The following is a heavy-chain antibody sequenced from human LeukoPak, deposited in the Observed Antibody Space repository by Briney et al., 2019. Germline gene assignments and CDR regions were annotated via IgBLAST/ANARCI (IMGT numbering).Heavy chain of an antibody. CDR1: GFTVSSNY. Sequence: GGSLRLSCAASGFTVSSNYMSWVRQAPGKGLEWVSVIYSGGSTYYADSVKGRFTISRDNSKNTLYLQMNSLRAEDTAVYYCARDFPGIAVAATRPLDYWAREPWSPSPQ. J-gene: IGHJ4*02. CDR3: ARDFPGIAVAATRPLDY. CDR2: IYSGGST. V-gene: IGHV3-53*01. D-gene: IGHD6-19*01.